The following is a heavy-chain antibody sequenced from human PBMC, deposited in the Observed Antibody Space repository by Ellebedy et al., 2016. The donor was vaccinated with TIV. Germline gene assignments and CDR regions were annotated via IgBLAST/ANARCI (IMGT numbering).Heavy chain of an antibody. J-gene: IGHJ4*02. CDR2: ISGSGDT. V-gene: IGHV3-23*01. CDR1: GFTFRAYA. D-gene: IGHD3-9*01. CDR3: AKDRYYDILTGGADY. Sequence: GGSLRLSCAASGFTFRAYAMSWVRQAPGKGLDWVSLISGSGDTSYADSVKGRFTISRDNSKNTLYLQMNSLKADDTAVYYCAKDRYYDILTGGADYWGQGTLVTVSS.